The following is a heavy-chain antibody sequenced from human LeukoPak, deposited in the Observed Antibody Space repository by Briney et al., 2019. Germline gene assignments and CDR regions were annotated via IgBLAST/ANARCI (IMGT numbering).Heavy chain of an antibody. V-gene: IGHV1-2*02. Sequence: ASVKVSCKASGYTLSDYYIYWVRQAPGLGLEWLGWLNRHSGGTNYAQKFQGRVTMTRDTSISTAYMELSRLRSDDTAVYYCARGANFDYWGQGTLVTVSS. CDR2: LNRHSGGT. CDR1: GYTLSDYY. CDR3: ARGANFDY. J-gene: IGHJ4*02.